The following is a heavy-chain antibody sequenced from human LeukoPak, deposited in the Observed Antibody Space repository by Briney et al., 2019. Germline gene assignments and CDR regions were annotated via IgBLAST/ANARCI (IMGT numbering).Heavy chain of an antibody. CDR3: ARGRRYYYDSSGYPELDY. J-gene: IGHJ4*02. D-gene: IGHD3-22*01. CDR1: GGSVSSGSYY. CDR2: INHSGST. V-gene: IGHV4-61*01. Sequence: SETLSLTCTVSGGSVSSGSYYWSWIRQPPGKGLEWIGEINHSGSTNYNPSLKSRVTISVDTSKNQFSLKLSSVTAADTAVYYCARGRRYYYDSSGYPELDYWGQGTLVTVSS.